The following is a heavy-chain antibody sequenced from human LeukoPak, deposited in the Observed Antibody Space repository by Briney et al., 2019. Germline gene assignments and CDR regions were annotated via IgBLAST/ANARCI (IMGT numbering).Heavy chain of an antibody. J-gene: IGHJ4*02. CDR1: GFTFSSSA. Sequence: GGSLRLSCAASGFTFSSSAMSWVRQAPGKGLGWVSAISNNGGYTYYADSVQGRFTISRDNSKSTLCLQMNSLRAEDTAVYYCAKQLGYCSDGSCYFPYWGQGTLVTVSS. V-gene: IGHV3-23*01. D-gene: IGHD2-15*01. CDR2: ISNNGGYT. CDR3: AKQLGYCSDGSCYFPY.